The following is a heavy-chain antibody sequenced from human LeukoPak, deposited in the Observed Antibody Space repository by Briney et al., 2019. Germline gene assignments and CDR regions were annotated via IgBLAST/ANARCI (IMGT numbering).Heavy chain of an antibody. CDR2: LSSSSSTI. CDR1: GLTFSSYS. V-gene: IGHV3-48*02. CDR3: ARQMGTYYYDSSDH. J-gene: IGHJ4*02. Sequence: PGGSLRLSCAASGLTFSSYSMKWVRQAPGKGLEWVSYLSSSSSTIYYADSVKGRFTISRDNAKNSLYLQMNSLRDEDTAVYYCARQMGTYYYDSSDHWGQGTLVTVSS. D-gene: IGHD3-22*01.